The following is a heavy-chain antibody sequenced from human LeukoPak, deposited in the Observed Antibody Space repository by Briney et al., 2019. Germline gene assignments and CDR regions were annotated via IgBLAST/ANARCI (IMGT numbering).Heavy chain of an antibody. CDR1: GFTFSSYS. Sequence: KTGGSLRLSCAASGFTFSSYSMNWVRQAPGKGLEWVSSISSSSSYIYYADSVKGRFTISRDNAKNSLYLQMNSLRAEDTAVYYCARWAYCGGDCKEEIPFLDYWGQGTLVTVSS. CDR2: ISSSSSYI. D-gene: IGHD2-21*02. J-gene: IGHJ4*02. V-gene: IGHV3-21*01. CDR3: ARWAYCGGDCKEEIPFLDY.